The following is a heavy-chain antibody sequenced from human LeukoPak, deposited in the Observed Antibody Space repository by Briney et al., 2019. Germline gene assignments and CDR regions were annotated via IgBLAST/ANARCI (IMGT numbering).Heavy chain of an antibody. Sequence: ASVKVSCKASGYTFTSYDINWVRQAPGQGLEWMGWINPNSGGTNYAQKFQGRVTMTRDTSISTAYMELSRLRSDDTAVYYCARVTATALAFDIWGQGTMVTVSS. J-gene: IGHJ3*02. D-gene: IGHD5-18*01. V-gene: IGHV1-2*02. CDR3: ARVTATALAFDI. CDR1: GYTFTSYD. CDR2: INPNSGGT.